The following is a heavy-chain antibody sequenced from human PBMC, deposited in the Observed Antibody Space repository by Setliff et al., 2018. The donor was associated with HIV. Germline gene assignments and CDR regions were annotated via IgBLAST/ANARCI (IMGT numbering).Heavy chain of an antibody. CDR3: ASPNVGCSGGTCYSGSAFDY. D-gene: IGHD2-15*01. CDR1: GDTFRNYA. J-gene: IGHJ4*02. Sequence: SVKVSCKVSGDTFRNYALNWVRQAPGQGLEWMGGIIPPVGAAVYAQNFQGRVTITADESTSTAYMELRTLRSEDTAIYYCASPNVGCSGGTCYSGSAFDYWGQGSQVTV. V-gene: IGHV1-69*13. CDR2: IIPPVGAA.